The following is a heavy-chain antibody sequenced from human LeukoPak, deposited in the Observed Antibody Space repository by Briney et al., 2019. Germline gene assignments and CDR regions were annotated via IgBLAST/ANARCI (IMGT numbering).Heavy chain of an antibody. V-gene: IGHV1-2*02. CDR2: INPNGGGT. CDR3: AREEGMRGYDFWSGEPDDY. J-gene: IGHJ4*02. CDR1: GYTFTDYY. Sequence: ASVKVSCKASGYTFTDYYMHWVRQAPGQGLEWMGWINPNGGGTNYAQKFQGRVTMTRDTSISTAYMELSRLRSDDTAVYYCAREEGMRGYDFWSGEPDDYWGQGTLVTVSS. D-gene: IGHD3-3*01.